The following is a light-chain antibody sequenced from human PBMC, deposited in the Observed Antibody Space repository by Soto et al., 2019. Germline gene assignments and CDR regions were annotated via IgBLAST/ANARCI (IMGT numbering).Light chain of an antibody. CDR2: GAS. Sequence: EIVLTQSPGSLSLSPGQRATLYCRASQSVDTTFFAWYQKNPGQAPSLLIYGASKRATGIPDRVSGSGSGSDFTLIISRLEPEDFEVYYCQQYMRSVTFGQGTKVEIK. CDR3: QQYMRSVT. CDR1: QSVDTTF. V-gene: IGKV3-20*01. J-gene: IGKJ1*01.